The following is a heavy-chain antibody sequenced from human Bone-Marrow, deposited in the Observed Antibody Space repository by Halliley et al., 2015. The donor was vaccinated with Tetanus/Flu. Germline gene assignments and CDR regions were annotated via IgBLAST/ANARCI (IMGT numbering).Heavy chain of an antibody. V-gene: IGHV3-21*06. CDR3: ARESHGGPYGMDV. J-gene: IGHJ6*02. CDR1: GFTLSRYT. CDR2: VSTSGNYI. Sequence: SLRLSCAVAGFTLSRYTMNWVRQAPGKGLEYVSSVSTSGNYIDYADSVKGRFTVSRDSAENSLYLQMKSLRVEDTAVYYCARESHGGPYGMDVWGQGITVIVSS. D-gene: IGHD3-10*01.